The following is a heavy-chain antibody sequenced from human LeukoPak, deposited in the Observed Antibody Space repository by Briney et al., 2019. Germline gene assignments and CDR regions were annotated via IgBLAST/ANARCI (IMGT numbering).Heavy chain of an antibody. CDR1: GGSISSSSYY. J-gene: IGHJ6*03. D-gene: IGHD6-19*01. CDR3: ASLPIVGSGWQLGYYYYMDV. CDR2: IYYSGST. Sequence: SETLSLTCTVSGGSISSSSYYWGWIRQPPGKGLEWIGSIYYSGSTYYNPSLKSRVTISVDTSKNQFSLKLSSLTAADTAVYYCASLPIVGSGWQLGYYYYMDVWGKGTTVTVSS. V-gene: IGHV4-39*07.